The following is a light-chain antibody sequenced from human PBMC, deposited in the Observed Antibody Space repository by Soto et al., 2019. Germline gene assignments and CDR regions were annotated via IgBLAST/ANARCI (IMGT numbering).Light chain of an antibody. CDR2: EVS. CDR1: SSDVGGYNY. J-gene: IGLJ1*01. CDR3: SSYAGSNNLYV. Sequence: QSVLTQPPSASGSPGQSVTISCTGTSSDVGGYNYVSWYQQHPGKAPKLMIYEVSKRPSGVPDRFSGYKSGNTASLTVSGLQAEDEADYYCSSYAGSNNLYVFGTGTQLTV. V-gene: IGLV2-8*01.